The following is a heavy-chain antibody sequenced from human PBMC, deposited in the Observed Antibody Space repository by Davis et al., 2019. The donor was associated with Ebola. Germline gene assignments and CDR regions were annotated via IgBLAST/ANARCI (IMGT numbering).Heavy chain of an antibody. V-gene: IGHV3-48*04. J-gene: IGHJ4*02. Sequence: GGSLRLSCLASGFTFGSYNMNWVRQTPGKGLEWVSYISTSGSTIYYADSVKGRFAISRDNAKNSLYLQMNSLRAEDTAIYYCSKTSGWYNDYWGQGTLVTVSS. CDR3: SKTSGWYNDY. CDR2: ISTSGSTI. CDR1: GFTFGSYN. D-gene: IGHD6-19*01.